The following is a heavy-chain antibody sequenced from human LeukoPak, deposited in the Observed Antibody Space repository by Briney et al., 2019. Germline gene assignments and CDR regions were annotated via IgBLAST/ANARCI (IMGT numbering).Heavy chain of an antibody. Sequence: GESLKISCQGSGYSFSSYWIAWVRQMPGKGLEWVGIIAPGHSDIRYSPSFQGQVTISADKSTSTAYLQWSSLKASDTAMYYCARHPTVAGNLDYWGQGTLVTVSS. CDR2: IAPGHSDI. D-gene: IGHD6-19*01. CDR3: ARHPTVAGNLDY. J-gene: IGHJ4*02. V-gene: IGHV5-51*01. CDR1: GYSFSSYW.